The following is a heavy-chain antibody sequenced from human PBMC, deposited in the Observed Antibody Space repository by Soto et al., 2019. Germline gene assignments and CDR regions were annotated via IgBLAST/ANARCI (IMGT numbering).Heavy chain of an antibody. CDR1: GCSISGLY. CDR3: ARGMEHALGLLAA. CDR2: SYCNGDN. J-gene: IGHJ5*02. V-gene: IGHV4-59*11. D-gene: IGHD3-16*01. Sequence: QVQLQESGPGLVRPSETLSVTCTVFGCSISGLYWSLIRQSPGKGPDWIVYSYCNGDNTFNPSLQRRLTMSVDTSKNQFSLHLDSVPAADTAMYFCARGMEHALGLLAAWGRGILVSVSS.